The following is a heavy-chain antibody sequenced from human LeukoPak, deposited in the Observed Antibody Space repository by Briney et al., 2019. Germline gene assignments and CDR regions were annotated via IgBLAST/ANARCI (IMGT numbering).Heavy chain of an antibody. CDR1: GYTFTSYY. D-gene: IGHD1-1*01. CDR3: ARDLAYGYDWFDH. J-gene: IGHJ5*02. CDR2: INPSGGSR. Sequence: GASVKVSCKASGYTFTSYYMHWVRQAPGQGLEGRGIINPSGGSRSYAQKFQGRVTMTRDTSTSTVYMELSSLRSEDTAVYYCARDLAYGYDWFDHWGQGTLVTVSS. V-gene: IGHV1-46*01.